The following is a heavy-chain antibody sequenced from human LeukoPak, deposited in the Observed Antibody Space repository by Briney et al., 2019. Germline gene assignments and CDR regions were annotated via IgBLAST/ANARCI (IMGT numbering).Heavy chain of an antibody. V-gene: IGHV3-74*01. Sequence: GGSLRLSCVASGFTFSSYWMHWVRQAPGKGLVWVSRINSYGSIINYADSVKGRFTISRDNAKNTLYLQLNGLRAEDTAVYYCASLVVLADVAFDIWGQGTMVTVSS. J-gene: IGHJ3*02. D-gene: IGHD2-8*02. CDR3: ASLVVLADVAFDI. CDR2: INSYGSII. CDR1: GFTFSSYW.